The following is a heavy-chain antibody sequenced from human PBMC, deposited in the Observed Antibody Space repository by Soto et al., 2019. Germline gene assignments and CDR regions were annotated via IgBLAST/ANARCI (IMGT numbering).Heavy chain of an antibody. CDR1: GFTFSSYG. D-gene: IGHD6-13*01. CDR3: ASGRRQLVSPYYFDY. V-gene: IGHV3-30*03. Sequence: QVQLLESGGGVVQPGRSLRLSCAASGFTFSSYGMHWVRQAPGKGLEWVAVISYDGSNKYYADSVKGRFTISRDNSKNTLYLQMNSLRAEDTAVYYCASGRRQLVSPYYFDYWGQGTLVTVSS. CDR2: ISYDGSNK. J-gene: IGHJ4*02.